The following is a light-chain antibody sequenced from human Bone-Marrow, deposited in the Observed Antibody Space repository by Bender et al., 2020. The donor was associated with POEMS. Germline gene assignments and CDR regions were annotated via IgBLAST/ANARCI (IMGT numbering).Light chain of an antibody. J-gene: IGLJ2*01. CDR2: DDG. V-gene: IGLV3-21*03. Sequence: SFVLTQPPSVSVAPAKTARINCGGNNIGSKSVHWYQQKPGQAPVLVVYDDGDRPSGILERFSGSNSGNTATLTISRVEAGDEADYYCQVWDSSSDHLVFGGGTKLTVL. CDR1: NIGSKS. CDR3: QVWDSSSDHLV.